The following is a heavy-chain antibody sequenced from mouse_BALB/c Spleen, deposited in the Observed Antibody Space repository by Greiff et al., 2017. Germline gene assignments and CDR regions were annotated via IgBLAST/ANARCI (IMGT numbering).Heavy chain of an antibody. Sequence: VQLKESGGGLVQPGGSRKLSCAASGFTFSSFGMHWVRQAPEKGLEWVAYISSGSSTIYYADTVKGRFTISRDNPKNTLFLQMTSLRSEDTAMYYCARGPGYLDYWGQGTTLTVSS. CDR2: ISSGSSTI. D-gene: IGHD4-1*01. J-gene: IGHJ2*01. CDR1: GFTFSSFG. CDR3: ARGPGYLDY. V-gene: IGHV5-17*02.